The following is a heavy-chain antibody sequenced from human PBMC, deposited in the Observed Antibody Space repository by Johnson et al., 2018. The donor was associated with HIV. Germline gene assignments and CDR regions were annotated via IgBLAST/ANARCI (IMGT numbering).Heavy chain of an antibody. D-gene: IGHD3-10*01. CDR2: ISWNSGSI. V-gene: IGHV3-9*01. CDR3: ARAHDGSGSLDI. J-gene: IGHJ3*02. Sequence: VQLVESGGGLVQPGRSLRLSCAASGFTFDDYAMHWVRQAPGKGLEWVSGISWNSGSIGYADSVKGRFTISRDNAKNSLYLQMNSPRAEDTAGYYCARAHDGSGSLDIWGQGTMVTVAS. CDR1: GFTFDDYA.